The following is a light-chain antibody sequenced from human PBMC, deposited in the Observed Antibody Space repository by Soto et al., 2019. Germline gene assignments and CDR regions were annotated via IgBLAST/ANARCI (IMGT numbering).Light chain of an antibody. CDR2: DVF. CDR1: SSDVGGYNY. J-gene: IGLJ1*01. CDR3: TSWTSTSAYV. V-gene: IGLV2-14*01. Sequence: QSVLTQDASVSGSPGQSITISCTGTSSDVGGYNYVSWYQQHPGKAPKLMIYDVFTRPSGISNRFSGSKSGNTASLTISALQAEDEADYHCTSWTSTSAYVFGSGTKVTVL.